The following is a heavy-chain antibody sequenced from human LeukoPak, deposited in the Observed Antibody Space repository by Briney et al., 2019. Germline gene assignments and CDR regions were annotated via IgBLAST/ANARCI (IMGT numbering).Heavy chain of an antibody. J-gene: IGHJ6*02. D-gene: IGHD6-19*01. CDR2: ISPSDSDT. CDR3: ARQLTSGWSPNYGMDV. Sequence: GESLKISCKGFGYSFTSYWIDWVRQMPGEGLEWMGIISPSDSDTRYSPSFQGQVTISADKSISTAYLQWSSLKASDTAMYYCARQLTSGWSPNYGMDVWGQGTTVTVSS. CDR1: GYSFTSYW. V-gene: IGHV5-51*01.